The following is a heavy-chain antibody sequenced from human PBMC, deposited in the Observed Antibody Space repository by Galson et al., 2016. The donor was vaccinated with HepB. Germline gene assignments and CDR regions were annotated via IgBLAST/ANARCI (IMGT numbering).Heavy chain of an antibody. Sequence: SLRLSCAASGFIFSAYAIHWVRQAPGKGLEWMALVSYDGGSRYYADSVQGRFSISRDNSKNTLYLQMGSLRADDTGVYYCVRDGKKGVRGGNYFDYWGQGTRVTVSS. V-gene: IGHV3-30*04. D-gene: IGHD3-10*01. CDR2: VSYDGGSR. CDR1: GFIFSAYA. CDR3: VRDGKKGVRGGNYFDY. J-gene: IGHJ4*02.